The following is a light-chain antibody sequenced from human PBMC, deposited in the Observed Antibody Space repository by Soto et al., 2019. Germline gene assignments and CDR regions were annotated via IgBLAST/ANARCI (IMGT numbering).Light chain of an antibody. V-gene: IGLV3-25*02. CDR2: KNT. J-gene: IGLJ1*01. Sequence: SYELTQPPSVSVSPGQTARITCSGDALPKQYAYWYQQKPGQAPVLVIYKNTERLSGIPERFSGSSSGTTVTLTISGVQAEDEADYYCQSADSSGSYYVFGTGTKVTVL. CDR3: QSADSSGSYYV. CDR1: ALPKQY.